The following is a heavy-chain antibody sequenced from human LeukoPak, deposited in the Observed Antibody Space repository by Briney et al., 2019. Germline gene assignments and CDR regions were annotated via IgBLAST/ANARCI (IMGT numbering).Heavy chain of an antibody. V-gene: IGHV1-69*06. CDR3: ARGGGVMGQLYFDY. CDR2: IIPIFGTA. D-gene: IGHD3-16*01. Sequence: ASVKVSCKASGGTFSNYAISWVRQAPGQGLEWMGGIIPIFGTANYAQKFQGRVTITADKSTSTAYMELSSLRSEDTAVYYCARGGGVMGQLYFDYWGQGTLVTASS. CDR1: GGTFSNYA. J-gene: IGHJ4*02.